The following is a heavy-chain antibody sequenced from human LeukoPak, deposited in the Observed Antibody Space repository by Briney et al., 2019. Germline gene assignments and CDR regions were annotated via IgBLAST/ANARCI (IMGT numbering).Heavy chain of an antibody. D-gene: IGHD2/OR15-2a*01. CDR2: IGGSGDST. V-gene: IGHV3-23*01. CDR1: GFTFSSYA. J-gene: IGHJ4*02. Sequence: PGGSLRLSCAASGFTFSSYAMSWVRQAPGKGLEWVSAIGGSGDSTYYADSVKGRFTFSRDNSKSTLYLQMNSLRAEDTAVYYCARDIGLHLFDYWGQGALVTVSS. CDR3: ARDIGLHLFDY.